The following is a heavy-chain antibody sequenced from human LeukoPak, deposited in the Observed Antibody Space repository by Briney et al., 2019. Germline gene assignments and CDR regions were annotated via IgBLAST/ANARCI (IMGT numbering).Heavy chain of an antibody. CDR3: ARGRDGYSFGFDY. CDR1: GYSFTSYW. CDR2: IYPGDSDT. Sequence: GESLKISCKGSGYSFTSYWIGGVRPMPGKGLEWMGIIYPGDSDTRYSPSFQGQVTVSPDKSISTAYPQWSSLQASDPAMYYCARGRDGYSFGFDYWGPGTLVTVS. V-gene: IGHV5-51*01. J-gene: IGHJ4*02. D-gene: IGHD5-24*01.